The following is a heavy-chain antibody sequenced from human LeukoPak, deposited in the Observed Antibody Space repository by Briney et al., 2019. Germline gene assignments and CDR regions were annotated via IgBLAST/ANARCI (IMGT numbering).Heavy chain of an antibody. D-gene: IGHD1-26*01. J-gene: IGHJ5*02. CDR2: IYYSGST. Sequence: SETLSLTCTVSGVSISSYYWSWIRQPPGKGLEWIGYIYYSGSTNYNPSLKSRVTISVDTSKNQFSLKLSSVTAADTAVYYCARGIDGSYSWLDPWGQGTLVTVSS. CDR3: ARGIDGSYSWLDP. V-gene: IGHV4-59*01. CDR1: GVSISSYY.